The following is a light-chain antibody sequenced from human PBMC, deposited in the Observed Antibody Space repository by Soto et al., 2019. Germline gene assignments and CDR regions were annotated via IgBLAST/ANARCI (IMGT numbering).Light chain of an antibody. V-gene: IGLV2-11*01. CDR3: CSYAGSYTLI. J-gene: IGLJ2*01. Sequence: QSALTQPRSVSGSPGQSVTFSCTGTSSDVGGYNYVSWYQQHPGKAPKLMIYDVNKRPSGVPDRFSGSKSGNTASLTISGLQAEDEADYYCCSYAGSYTLIFGGGTQLTVL. CDR1: SSDVGGYNY. CDR2: DVN.